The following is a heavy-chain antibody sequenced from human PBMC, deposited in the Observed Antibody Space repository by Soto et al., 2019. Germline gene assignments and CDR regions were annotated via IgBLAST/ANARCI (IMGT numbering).Heavy chain of an antibody. CDR1: GFTFSNAW. V-gene: IGHV3-15*01. D-gene: IGHD7-27*01. CDR2: IKSKTDGGTT. J-gene: IGHJ4*02. CDR3: TTGKDQKLTADY. Sequence: GGSLRLSCAASGFTFSNAWMSWVRQAPGKGLEWVGRIKSKTDGGTTDYAAPVKGRFTISRDDSKNTLYLQMNSLKTEDTAVYYCTTGKDQKLTADYWGQGTLVTVSS.